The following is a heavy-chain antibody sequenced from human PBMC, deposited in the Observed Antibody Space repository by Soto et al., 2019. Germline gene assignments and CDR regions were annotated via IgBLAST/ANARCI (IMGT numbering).Heavy chain of an antibody. CDR3: ARGFGRSHFDY. J-gene: IGHJ4*02. CDR2: FHYSGST. CDR1: GGSISSRDSY. Sequence: LSLTCTVSGGSISSRDSYWGWIRQPPGKGLEWIGSFHYSGSTYYNPSLKSRVTISVDTSKNQLPLRVTSVTAADTAVYYCARGFGRSHFDYWGQGTLVTVYS. D-gene: IGHD3-16*01. V-gene: IGHV4-39*01.